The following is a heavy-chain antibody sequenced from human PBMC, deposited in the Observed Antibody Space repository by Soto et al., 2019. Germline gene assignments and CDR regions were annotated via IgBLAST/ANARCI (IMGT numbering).Heavy chain of an antibody. J-gene: IGHJ4*02. CDR3: AKSGRWYLGDYFDY. Sequence: EVQLLESGGGLVQPGGSLRLSCAASGFTFTSHALSWVRQAPGRGLERVAAISGGGDRTEFADSVKGRFVISRDISQNTIYLQLNSLRVEDTAVYYCAKSGRWYLGDYFDYWGQGTLVTVSS. CDR1: GFTFTSHA. V-gene: IGHV3-23*01. D-gene: IGHD6-13*01. CDR2: ISGGGDRT.